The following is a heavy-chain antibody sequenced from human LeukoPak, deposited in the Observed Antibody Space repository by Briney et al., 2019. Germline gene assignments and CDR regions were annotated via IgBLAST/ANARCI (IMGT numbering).Heavy chain of an antibody. Sequence: PSETLSLTCAVHGGSFSGYYWSWIRQPPGEGLEWVGEINHSGGTNYNPFLKSRVTISVDTSKNQFSLKLSSVTAADTAVYYCARARTTGTTYQFDYWGQGTLVTVSS. D-gene: IGHD4-17*01. CDR3: ARARTTGTTYQFDY. CDR2: INHSGGT. CDR1: GGSFSGYY. V-gene: IGHV4-34*01. J-gene: IGHJ4*02.